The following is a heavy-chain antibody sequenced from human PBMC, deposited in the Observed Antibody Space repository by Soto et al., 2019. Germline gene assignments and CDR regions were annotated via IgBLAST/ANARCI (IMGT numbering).Heavy chain of an antibody. J-gene: IGHJ4*02. CDR3: ARDPPYYYDSSGYYDY. D-gene: IGHD3-22*01. Sequence: PGGSLRLSCAASGFTFSSYSMNWVRQAPGKGLEWVSSISSSSYIYYADSVKGRFTISRDNAKNSLYLQMNSLRAEDTAVYYRARDPPYYYDSSGYYDYWGQGTLVTVSS. CDR2: ISSSSYI. V-gene: IGHV3-21*01. CDR1: GFTFSSYS.